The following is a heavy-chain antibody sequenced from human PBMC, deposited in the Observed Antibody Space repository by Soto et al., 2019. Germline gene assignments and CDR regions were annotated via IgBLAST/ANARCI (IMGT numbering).Heavy chain of an antibody. CDR2: TYYRSKWYK. D-gene: IGHD6-19*01. CDR3: ARGAVADYSRLFDY. J-gene: IGHJ4*02. CDR1: GDSVSSNSAA. V-gene: IGHV6-1*01. Sequence: SQTLSLTCAIFGDSVSSNSAAWNWIRQSPSRGLEWLGRTYYRSKWYKDYEVSVKSRITINLDTSKNQFSLQLNSVTPEDTAVYYCARGAVADYSRLFDYWGQGTLVTVSS.